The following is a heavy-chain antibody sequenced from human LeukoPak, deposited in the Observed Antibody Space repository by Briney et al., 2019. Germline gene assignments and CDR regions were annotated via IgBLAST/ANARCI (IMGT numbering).Heavy chain of an antibody. CDR3: VRAEGSSGSSEYFQH. J-gene: IGHJ1*01. CDR1: GFTFSRYS. Sequence: GGSLRLSCAASGFTFSRYSMKWVRQAPGKGLEWVSSISGSSNDKHYIDSVKGRFTISRDNAKNPLFLQMNSLRAEDTAVYYCVRAEGSSGSSEYFQHWGQGTPVTVSS. V-gene: IGHV3-21*01. D-gene: IGHD5-12*01. CDR2: ISGSSNDK.